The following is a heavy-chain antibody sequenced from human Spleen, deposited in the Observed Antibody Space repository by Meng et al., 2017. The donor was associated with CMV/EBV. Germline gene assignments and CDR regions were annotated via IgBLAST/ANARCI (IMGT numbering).Heavy chain of an antibody. V-gene: IGHV3-11*06. Sequence: GESLKISCAASGFTFSDYYMSWIRQAPGKGLEWVSSISSSSSYIYYADSVKGRFTISRDNAKNSLYLQMNSLRAEDTAVYYCARGNDFWSGYFYWGQGTLVTVSS. CDR2: ISSSSSYI. CDR1: GFTFSDYY. D-gene: IGHD3-3*01. CDR3: ARGNDFWSGYFY. J-gene: IGHJ4*02.